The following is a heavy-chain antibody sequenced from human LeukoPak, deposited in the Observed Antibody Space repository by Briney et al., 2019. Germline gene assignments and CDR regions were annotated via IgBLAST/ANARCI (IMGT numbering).Heavy chain of an antibody. D-gene: IGHD6-13*01. CDR2: ISSSSSYI. V-gene: IGHV3-21*01. CDR1: GFPFSSYS. Sequence: GGSLTLSCAASGFPFSSYSMNWVRQAPGEGVEGVSCISSSSSYIYYADSVKGRFTISRDDAKNSLYLQMNSLRAEDTAVYYCASTSGIAAAGALWGQGTLVTISS. J-gene: IGHJ4*02. CDR3: ASTSGIAAAGAL.